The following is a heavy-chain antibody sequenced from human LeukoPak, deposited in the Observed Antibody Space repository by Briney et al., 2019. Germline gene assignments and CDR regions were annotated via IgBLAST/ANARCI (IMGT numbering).Heavy chain of an antibody. Sequence: PGGSLRLSCAASGFTFSSYAMSWVRQAPGKGLEWVSAISGSGGSTYYADSVKGRFTISRDNSKNTLYLQMNSLRAEDTAVYYCANSVVVPAALPLYYFDYWGQGTLVTVSS. CDR3: ANSVVVPAALPLYYFDY. D-gene: IGHD2-2*01. CDR1: GFTFSSYA. J-gene: IGHJ4*02. V-gene: IGHV3-23*01. CDR2: ISGSGGST.